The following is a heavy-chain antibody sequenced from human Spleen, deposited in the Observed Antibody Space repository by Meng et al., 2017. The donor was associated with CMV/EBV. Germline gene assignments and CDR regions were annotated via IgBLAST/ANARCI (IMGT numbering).Heavy chain of an antibody. D-gene: IGHD2-2*01. CDR2: INPSGGST. V-gene: IGHV1-46*01. Sequence: ASVKVSCKASGYTFTSHGISWVRQAPGQGLEWMGIINPSGGSTSYAQKFQGRVTMTRDTSTSTVYMELSSLRSEDTAVYYCARDLSTQGWFDPWGQGTLVTVSS. J-gene: IGHJ5*02. CDR1: GYTFTSHG. CDR3: ARDLSTQGWFDP.